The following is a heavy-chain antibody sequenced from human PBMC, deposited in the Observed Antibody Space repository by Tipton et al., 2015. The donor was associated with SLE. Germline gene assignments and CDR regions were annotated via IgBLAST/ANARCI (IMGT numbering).Heavy chain of an antibody. D-gene: IGHD6-13*01. CDR3: ARVLRAYSLGYYGMDV. Sequence: GSLRLSCAASGFTVSSNYMSWVRQAPGKGLEWVSVIYSGGSTYYADSVKGRFTISRDNSKNTLYLQMNSLRAEDTALYYCARVLRAYSLGYYGMDVWGQGTTVTVSS. V-gene: IGHV3-53*01. J-gene: IGHJ6*02. CDR2: IYSGGST. CDR1: GFTVSSNY.